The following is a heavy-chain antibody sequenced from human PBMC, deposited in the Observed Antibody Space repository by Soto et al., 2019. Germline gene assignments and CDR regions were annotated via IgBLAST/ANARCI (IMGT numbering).Heavy chain of an antibody. J-gene: IGHJ5*02. D-gene: IGHD4-17*01. CDR2: IYHSGST. CDR1: GYSISSGYY. V-gene: IGHV4-38-2*01. Sequence: SETLSLTCAVSGYSISSGYYWGWIRQPPGKGLEWIGSIYHSGSTYYNPSLKSRVTISVDTSKNQFSLKLSSVTAADTAVYYCARAPYGDYTIWFDPWGQGTLVTVYS. CDR3: ARAPYGDYTIWFDP.